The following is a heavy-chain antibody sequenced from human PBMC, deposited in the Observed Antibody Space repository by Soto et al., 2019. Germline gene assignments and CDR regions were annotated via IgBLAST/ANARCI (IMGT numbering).Heavy chain of an antibody. Sequence: GGSLRLSCAASGFTFSSYGMHWVRQAPGKGLEWVAVISYDGSNKYYADSVKGRFTISRDNSKNTLYLQMNSLRAEDTAVYYCAKDRIAVAAPPNWFDPWGQGTLVTVSS. CDR3: AKDRIAVAAPPNWFDP. CDR1: GFTFSSYG. D-gene: IGHD6-19*01. CDR2: ISYDGSNK. J-gene: IGHJ5*02. V-gene: IGHV3-30*18.